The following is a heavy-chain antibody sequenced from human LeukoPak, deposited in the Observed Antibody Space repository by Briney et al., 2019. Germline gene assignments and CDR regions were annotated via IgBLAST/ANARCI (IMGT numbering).Heavy chain of an antibody. D-gene: IGHD6-13*01. CDR2: ISWDGGST. CDR3: ARESLAAAATFDY. CDR1: GFTFDDYA. V-gene: IGHV3-43D*04. J-gene: IGHJ4*02. Sequence: GGSLRLSCAASGFTFDDYAMHWVRQAPGKGLEWVSLISWDGGSTYYADSVKGRFTISRDNSKNSLYLQMNSLRAEDTAVYYCARESLAAAATFDYWGQGTLVTVSS.